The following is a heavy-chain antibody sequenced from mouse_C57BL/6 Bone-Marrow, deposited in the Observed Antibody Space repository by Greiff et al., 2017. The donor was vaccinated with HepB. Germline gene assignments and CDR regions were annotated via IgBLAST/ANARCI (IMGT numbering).Heavy chain of an antibody. D-gene: IGHD2-5*01. J-gene: IGHJ4*01. V-gene: IGHV1-61*01. Sequence: QVQLQQPGAELVRPGSSVKLSCKASGYTFTSYWMDWVKQRPGQGLEWIGNIYPSDSETHYNQKFKDKATLTVDKSSSTAYMQLSSLTSEDSAVYYCARPAYYSTYYAMDYWGQGTSVTVSS. CDR3: ARPAYYSTYYAMDY. CDR2: IYPSDSET. CDR1: GYTFTSYW.